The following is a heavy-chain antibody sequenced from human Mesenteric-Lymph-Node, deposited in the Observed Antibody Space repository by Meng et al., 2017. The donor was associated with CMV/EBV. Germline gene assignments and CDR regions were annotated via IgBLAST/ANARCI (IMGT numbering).Heavy chain of an antibody. D-gene: IGHD1-1*01. J-gene: IGHJ6*02. Sequence: SVKVSCKASGYTFTGYYMHWVRQAPGQGLEWMGGIIPIFGTANYAQKFQGRVTITTDESTSTAYMELSSLRSEDTAVYYCARAGFTFPYYHYGMDVWGQGTTVTVSS. CDR2: IIPIFGTA. CDR1: GYTFTGYY. CDR3: ARAGFTFPYYHYGMDV. V-gene: IGHV1-69*05.